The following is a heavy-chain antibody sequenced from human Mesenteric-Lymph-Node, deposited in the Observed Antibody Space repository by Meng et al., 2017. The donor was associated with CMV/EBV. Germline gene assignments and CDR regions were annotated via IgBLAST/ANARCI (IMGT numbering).Heavy chain of an antibody. CDR3: AKDPRHYYDSSGYYC. Sequence: ASVKVSCKASGYSFTGNYMHWVRQAPGQGLEWMGWINPYSGDTNYAEKFLGRVTMTRDTSISAAYMELTSLRAEDTAVYYCAKDPRHYYDSSGYYCWGQGTLVTVSS. CDR2: INPYSGDT. V-gene: IGHV1-2*02. J-gene: IGHJ4*02. D-gene: IGHD3-22*01. CDR1: GYSFTGNY.